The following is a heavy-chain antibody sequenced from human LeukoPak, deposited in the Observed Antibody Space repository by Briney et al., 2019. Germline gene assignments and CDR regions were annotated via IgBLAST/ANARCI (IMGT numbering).Heavy chain of an antibody. D-gene: IGHD3-10*01. CDR1: GGTFSSYA. Sequence: SVKASCKASGGTFSSYAISWVRQAPGQGLEWMGGIIPIFGTANYAQKFQGRVTITADKSTSTAYMELSSLRSEDTAVYYCARVQRITMVRGVPGPLDWGQGTLVTVSS. CDR2: IIPIFGTA. CDR3: ARVQRITMVRGVPGPLD. J-gene: IGHJ4*02. V-gene: IGHV1-69*06.